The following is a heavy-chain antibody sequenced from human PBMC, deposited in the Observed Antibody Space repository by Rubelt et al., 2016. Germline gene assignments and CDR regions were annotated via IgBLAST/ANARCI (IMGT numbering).Heavy chain of an antibody. J-gene: IGHJ6*02. V-gene: IGHV1-18*01. D-gene: IGHD3-10*01. CDR2: ISAYNGNT. CDR3: AALYYSEPTRYYYYGMDV. Sequence: QVQLVQSGAEVKKPGASVKVSCKASGYTFTSYGISWVRQAPGQGLEWMGWISAYNGNTNYAQKLQGRVTMTTDTSTSTGYMELSSLRSEDTAVYYCAALYYSEPTRYYYYGMDVWGQGTTVTVSS. CDR1: GYTFTSYG.